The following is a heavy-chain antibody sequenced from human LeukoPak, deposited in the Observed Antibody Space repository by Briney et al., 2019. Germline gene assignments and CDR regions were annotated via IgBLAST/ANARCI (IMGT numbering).Heavy chain of an antibody. CDR3: AKGVGGSGSYYKTFDY. V-gene: IGHV3-23*01. CDR1: GFTFSSYA. J-gene: IGHJ4*02. Sequence: GGSLRLSCGASGFTFSSYAMSWVRQAPGKGLEWVSGISGSGGSTYYADSVQGRFTISRDNSKNTLYLQMNRLRAEDTAVYYCAKGVGGSGSYYKTFDYWGQGTLVTVYS. CDR2: ISGSGGST. D-gene: IGHD3-10*01.